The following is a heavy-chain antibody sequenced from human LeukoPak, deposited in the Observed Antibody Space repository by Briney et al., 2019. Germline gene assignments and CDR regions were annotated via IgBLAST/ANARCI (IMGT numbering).Heavy chain of an antibody. J-gene: IGHJ4*02. CDR1: GFTFSNTW. Sequence: GGSLRLSCAASGFTFSNTWMHWVRQAPGKGLVWVSRIHSDGISTTYADSVKGRFTISSDNAKNTLYLQMNSLRAEDTAVYYCARDRYYVPDYWGQGTLVTVSS. V-gene: IGHV3-74*03. D-gene: IGHD3-10*02. CDR2: IHSDGIST. CDR3: ARDRYYVPDY.